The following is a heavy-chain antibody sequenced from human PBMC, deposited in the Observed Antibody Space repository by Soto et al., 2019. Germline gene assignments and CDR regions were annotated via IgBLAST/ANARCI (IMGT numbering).Heavy chain of an antibody. CDR2: VSFDGTNK. CDR3: VKPPVITASYYYYDMDV. CDR1: GFTFSSHG. J-gene: IGHJ6*02. Sequence: GGSLRLSCTASGFTFSSHGMHWVRQAPGKGLEWVAVVSFDGTNKNYADSVRGRFTISRDNSKKTLYLQMNSLRDEDTAVYYCVKPPVITASYYYYDMDVWGQGTTVTVSS. D-gene: IGHD4-4*01. V-gene: IGHV3-30*18.